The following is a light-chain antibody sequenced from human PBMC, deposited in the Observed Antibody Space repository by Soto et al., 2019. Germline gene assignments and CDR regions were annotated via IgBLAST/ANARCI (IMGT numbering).Light chain of an antibody. Sequence: EIIMTQSPATLSVSPGEGATLSCRTSHSISTNLAWYQHKRGQSPRLLVYGASTRATGVPARFRGSGSGAKFTNTTSSPQSEDFAVYYCQQYNSWPTFGGGPKVEIK. J-gene: IGKJ4*01. CDR1: HSISTN. CDR3: QQYNSWPT. V-gene: IGKV3-15*01. CDR2: GAS.